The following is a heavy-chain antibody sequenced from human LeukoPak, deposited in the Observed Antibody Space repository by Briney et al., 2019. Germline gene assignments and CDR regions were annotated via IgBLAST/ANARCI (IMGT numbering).Heavy chain of an antibody. CDR2: IYYSGST. CDR1: GGSISSYY. CDR3: ARVGSSGYYFVY. J-gene: IGHJ4*02. D-gene: IGHD3-22*01. V-gene: IGHV4-59*01. Sequence: SETLSLTCTVSGGSISSYYWSWIRQPPGKGLEWIGYIYYSGSTNYNPSLKSRVTISVDTSKNQFSLKLSSVTAADTAVYYCARVGSSGYYFVYWGQGTLVTVSS.